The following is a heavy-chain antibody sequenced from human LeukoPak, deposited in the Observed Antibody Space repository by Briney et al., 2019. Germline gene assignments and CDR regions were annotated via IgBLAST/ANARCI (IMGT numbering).Heavy chain of an antibody. CDR3: ATLSSGSLVPYYFDY. V-gene: IGHV1-69-2*01. CDR1: GYTFTDYY. J-gene: IGHJ4*02. CDR2: VDPEDGET. D-gene: IGHD1-26*01. Sequence: ASVKVSCKVSGYTFTDYYMHWVQQAPGKGLGWMGLVDPEDGETIYAEKFQGRVTITADTSTDTAYMELSSLRSEDTAVYYCATLSSGSLVPYYFDYWGQGTLVTVSS.